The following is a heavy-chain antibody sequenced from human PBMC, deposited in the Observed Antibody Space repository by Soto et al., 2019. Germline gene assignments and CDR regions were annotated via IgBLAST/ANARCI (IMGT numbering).Heavy chain of an antibody. CDR2: ISGSGGST. D-gene: IGHD3-3*01. CDR3: ARVPYDFWSGYYPPLYFDY. J-gene: IGHJ4*02. CDR1: GFTFSSYV. Sequence: EVQLLESGGGLVQPGGSLRLSCAASGFTFSSYVMRWVRQAPGKGLEWVSGISGSGGSTYYADSVKGRFTISRENSKNTLYLQMNNPSAEYTAVYDRARVPYDFWSGYYPPLYFDYWGQATLFTVSS. V-gene: IGHV3-23*01.